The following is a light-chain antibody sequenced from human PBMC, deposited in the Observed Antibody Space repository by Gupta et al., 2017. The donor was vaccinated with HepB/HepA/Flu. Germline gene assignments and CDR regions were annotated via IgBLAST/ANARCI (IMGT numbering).Light chain of an antibody. CDR1: QSLLHSNGYNY. CDR3: MGALQKI. Sequence: VMTQSPLSLPVTPGQPASISCRSSQSLLHSNGYNYLDWYLQKPGQSPQLLIYLGSTRASGVPDRVSGCGSGTDFTLKISRVEAEDVGVYYWMGALQKIFGQGTRLEIK. J-gene: IGKJ5*01. V-gene: IGKV2-28*01. CDR2: LGS.